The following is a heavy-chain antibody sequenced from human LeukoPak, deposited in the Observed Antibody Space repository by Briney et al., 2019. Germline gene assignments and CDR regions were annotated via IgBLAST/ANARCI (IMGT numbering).Heavy chain of an antibody. Sequence: GGSLRLSCAASGINVSSSYLSWVRQVPGKGLEWVSFIYSGGGTYSTDSVKGRFTISRDNSKNVLYLQMNSLRAEDTAVYYCAGYSSGYYLDYWGQGTLVTVSS. V-gene: IGHV3-53*01. J-gene: IGHJ4*02. D-gene: IGHD3-3*01. CDR3: AGYSSGYYLDY. CDR1: GINVSSSY. CDR2: IYSGGGT.